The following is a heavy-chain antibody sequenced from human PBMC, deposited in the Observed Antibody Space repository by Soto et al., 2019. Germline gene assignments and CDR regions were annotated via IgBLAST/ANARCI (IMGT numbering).Heavy chain of an antibody. CDR3: ARDIKVGYYGSGSYWNYYYGMDV. Sequence: EVQLVESGGGLVQPGGSLRLSCAASGFTFSSYEMNWVRQAPGKGLEWVSYISSSGSTIYYADSVKGRFTISRDNAKNSLYLQMNSLRAEDTAVYYCARDIKVGYYGSGSYWNYYYGMDVWGQGTTFTVSS. J-gene: IGHJ6*02. CDR2: ISSSGSTI. D-gene: IGHD3-10*01. CDR1: GFTFSSYE. V-gene: IGHV3-48*03.